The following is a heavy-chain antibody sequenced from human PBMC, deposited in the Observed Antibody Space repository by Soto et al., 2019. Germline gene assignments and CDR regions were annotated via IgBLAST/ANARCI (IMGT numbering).Heavy chain of an antibody. CDR1: DGSVRSGIYY. CDR3: ARNSQLNERSFDY. V-gene: IGHV4-61*01. CDR2: VHNSGST. Sequence: SSETLSLTCTVSDGSVRSGIYYWSWVRQPPGKKLEWIGYVHNSGSTNYNPSLKSRVTVSVDTSKNQFSLKLTSVTAADTAVYYCARNSQLNERSFDYWGQVTLVSGS. J-gene: IGHJ4*02. D-gene: IGHD2-2*01.